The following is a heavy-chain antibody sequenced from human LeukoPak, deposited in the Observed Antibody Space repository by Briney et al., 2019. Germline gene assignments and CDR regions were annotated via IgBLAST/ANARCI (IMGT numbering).Heavy chain of an antibody. CDR1: GYTFTGYY. CDR3: ARSSPYSGNDY. D-gene: IGHD1-26*01. J-gene: IGHJ4*02. V-gene: IGHV1-2*06. Sequence: GASVKVSCKASGYTFTGYYMHWVRQAPGQGLEWMGRIDPNSGGTNYAQKFQGRVTMTRDTSSTAYMELSRLRSDDTAVYYCARSSPYSGNDYWGQGTLVTVSS. CDR2: IDPNSGGT.